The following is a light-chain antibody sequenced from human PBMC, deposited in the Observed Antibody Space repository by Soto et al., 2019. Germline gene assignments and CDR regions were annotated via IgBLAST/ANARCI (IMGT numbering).Light chain of an antibody. J-gene: IGLJ1*01. CDR1: SSDIGGYNY. V-gene: IGLV2-14*01. CDR3: SSYTSSRSYV. CDR2: DVS. Sequence: SALPQPASVSVSPGQSSTISCTGTSSDIGGYNYVSWYQQHPGKAPKLMIYDVSNRPSGVSNRFSGSKSGNTASLTISGLQAEDEADYYCSSYTSSRSYVFGTGTKATVL.